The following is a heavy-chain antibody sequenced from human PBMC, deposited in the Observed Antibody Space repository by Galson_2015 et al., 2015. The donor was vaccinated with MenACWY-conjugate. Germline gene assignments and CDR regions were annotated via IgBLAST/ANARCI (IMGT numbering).Heavy chain of an antibody. CDR3: ARDETSERSRETCHSSDAFDV. Sequence: SVKVSCKASGYSVTSHYIHWVRQAPGQGLEWMGLINPNGGITIYAQKFQGRVTVARDTSTSTVFLELSSLTSDDTAVYYCARDETSERSRETCHSSDAFDVWGQGTMVTVSS. V-gene: IGHV1-46*01. CDR2: INPNGGIT. J-gene: IGHJ3*01. CDR1: GYSVTSHY. D-gene: IGHD2-15*01.